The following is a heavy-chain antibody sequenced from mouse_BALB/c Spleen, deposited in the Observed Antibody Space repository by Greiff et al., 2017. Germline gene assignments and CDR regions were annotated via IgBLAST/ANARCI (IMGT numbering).Heavy chain of an antibody. D-gene: IGHD3-1*01. Sequence: QVQLQQSGPGLVQPSQSLSITCTVSGFSLTSYGVHWVRQSPGKGLEWLGVIWSGGSTDYNAAFISRLSISKDNSKSQVFFKMNSLQANDTAIYYCARNSGPAWFAYWGQGTLVTVSA. V-gene: IGHV2-2*02. J-gene: IGHJ3*01. CDR1: GFSLTSYG. CDR3: ARNSGPAWFAY. CDR2: IWSGGST.